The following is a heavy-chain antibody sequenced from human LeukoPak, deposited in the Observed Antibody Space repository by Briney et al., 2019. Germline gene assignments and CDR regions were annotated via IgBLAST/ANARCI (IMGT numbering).Heavy chain of an antibody. CDR3: ARGHWQSEV. Sequence: PGGSLRLSCGASGFTFSDYYMSWIRQAPGKGLEWVSYIVRNGETAYYADSVKGRFTISRDNAQNSLFLQMDSLRDEDTATYYCARGHWQSEVWGQGSLVTVSS. V-gene: IGHV3-11*01. CDR1: GFTFSDYY. D-gene: IGHD1-1*01. CDR2: IVRNGETA. J-gene: IGHJ4*02.